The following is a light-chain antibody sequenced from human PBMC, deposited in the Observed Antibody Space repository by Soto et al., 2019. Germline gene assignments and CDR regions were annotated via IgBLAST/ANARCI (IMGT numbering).Light chain of an antibody. CDR3: QQYGTSLFT. V-gene: IGKV3-20*01. CDR1: QSAYSSY. Sequence: ELVLTQSPGTLSLSPGDRATLSCRSSQSAYSSYLSWYQQKPGQAPRLLIYGASNRATGIPDRVSGSGSGTDFTLTISGLEPEDFALYYCQQYGTSLFTFGGGTRVEIK. CDR2: GAS. J-gene: IGKJ4*01.